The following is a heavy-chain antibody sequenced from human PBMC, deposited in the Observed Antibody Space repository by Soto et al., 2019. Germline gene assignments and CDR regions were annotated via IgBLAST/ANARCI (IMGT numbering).Heavy chain of an antibody. Sequence: SETLSLTCIVSGGSISSSSYYWGWIRQPPGKGLEWIGSIYYSGSTYYNPSLKSRVTISVDTSKNQFSLKLSSVTAADTAVYYCASPQQWLALYAFDIWGQGTMVTVSS. D-gene: IGHD6-19*01. CDR3: ASPQQWLALYAFDI. CDR1: GGSISSSSYY. CDR2: IYYSGST. V-gene: IGHV4-39*01. J-gene: IGHJ3*02.